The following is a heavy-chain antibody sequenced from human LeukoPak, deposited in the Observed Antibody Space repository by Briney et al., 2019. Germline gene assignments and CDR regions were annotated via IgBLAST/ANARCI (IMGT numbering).Heavy chain of an antibody. D-gene: IGHD3-3*01. Sequence: PSETLSLTCTVSGGPISISSYYWGWIRQPPGKGLEWIGSIYYSGSTYYNPSLKSRVTISVDTSKNQFSLKLSSVTAADTAVYYCARLDFSYYGMDVWGQGTTVTVSS. CDR2: IYYSGST. CDR3: ARLDFSYYGMDV. J-gene: IGHJ6*02. V-gene: IGHV4-39*01. CDR1: GGPISISSYY.